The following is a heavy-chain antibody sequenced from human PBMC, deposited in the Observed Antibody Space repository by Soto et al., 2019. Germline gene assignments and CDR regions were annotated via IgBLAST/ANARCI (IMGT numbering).Heavy chain of an antibody. CDR3: AREDFWSFA. CDR1: GFSLSRAW. CDR2: INKDATT. Sequence: EVQLAESGGGFVEPGGSLRLSCVVSGFSLSRAWMDWVRQVPGKGLVWVSRINKDATTTYADSVKGRFTISRDTAKNTLYLQMNSLRAEDTALYYCAREDFWSFAWGQVTLVTVSS. J-gene: IGHJ5*02. V-gene: IGHV3-74*01. D-gene: IGHD3-3*01.